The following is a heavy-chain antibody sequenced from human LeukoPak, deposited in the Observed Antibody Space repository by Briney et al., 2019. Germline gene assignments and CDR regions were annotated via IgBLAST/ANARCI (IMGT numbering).Heavy chain of an antibody. D-gene: IGHD3-22*01. CDR2: INHSGST. V-gene: IGHV4-34*01. CDR3: ARSAYYYDSSGPYRYFDY. J-gene: IGHJ4*02. CDR1: GGSFSGYY. Sequence: SETLSLTCAVYGGSFSGYYWSWIRQPPGKGLEWIGEINHSGSTNYNPSLRSRVTISVDTSKNQFSLKLSSVTAADTAVYYCARSAYYYDSSGPYRYFDYWGQGTLVTVSS.